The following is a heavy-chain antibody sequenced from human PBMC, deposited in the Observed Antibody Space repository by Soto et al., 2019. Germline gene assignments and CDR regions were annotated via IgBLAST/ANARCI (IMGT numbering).Heavy chain of an antibody. V-gene: IGHV4-31*03. CDR1: GGSISSGGYY. CDR3: VRGVLS. J-gene: IGHJ1*01. CDR2: LHHSGST. Sequence: QVQLQESGPGLVKASQTLSLTCNVSGGSISSGGYYWTWIRQHPGKGLAWIGNLHHSGSTFYNPSLKSRVSISVDTSKNQFSLKLSSVTAADTAVYFCVRGVLSWGQGTLVTGSS. D-gene: IGHD3-10*01.